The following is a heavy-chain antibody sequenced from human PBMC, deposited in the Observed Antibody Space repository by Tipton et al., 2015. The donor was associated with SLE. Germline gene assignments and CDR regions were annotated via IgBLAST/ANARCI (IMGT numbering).Heavy chain of an antibody. CDR2: ISHFGST. V-gene: IGHV4-30-4*01. CDR3: ARGVATIDGDAFDI. J-gene: IGHJ3*02. CDR1: GGPISSGDYY. D-gene: IGHD5-12*01. Sequence: TLSLTCTVSGGPISSGDYYWSWIRQAPGKGLEWVGSISHFGSTDYHPSLKSRVTVSLDTSKNQFSLKVRSVTAADTAVYWCARGVATIDGDAFDIWGPGTMVTVSS.